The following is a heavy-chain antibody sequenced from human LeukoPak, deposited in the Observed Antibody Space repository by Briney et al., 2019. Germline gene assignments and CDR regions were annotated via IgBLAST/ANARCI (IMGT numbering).Heavy chain of an antibody. D-gene: IGHD3-22*01. CDR1: GYTFTGYF. V-gene: IGHV1-2*06. Sequence: ASVKVSCKASGYTFTGYFMHWVRQVPGQGLEWMGRIKPDSGGTNYAQKFQGRVTMTRNTSISTAYMELSSLRSEDTAVYYCARSKHYDSSGYYYGLYYWGQGTLVTVSS. J-gene: IGHJ4*02. CDR3: ARSKHYDSSGYYYGLYY. CDR2: IKPDSGGT.